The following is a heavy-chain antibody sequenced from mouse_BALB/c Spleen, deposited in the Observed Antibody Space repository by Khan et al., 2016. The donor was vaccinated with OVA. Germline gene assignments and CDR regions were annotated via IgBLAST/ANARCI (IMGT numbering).Heavy chain of an antibody. V-gene: IGHV1-54*01. CDR3: ARDDYDNFLYFSY. D-gene: IGHD2-1*01. Sequence: VQLQQSGGEVIRPGTSVKVSCKASGYAFTHYLIEWVKQRPGQGLEWIGVINPGSGSTNYNEKFKGKAILTADKSSSTAYMQLGSLTSDDSAVYFCARDDYDNFLYFSYWGQGTTLTVSS. CDR1: GYAFTHYL. CDR2: INPGSGST. J-gene: IGHJ2*01.